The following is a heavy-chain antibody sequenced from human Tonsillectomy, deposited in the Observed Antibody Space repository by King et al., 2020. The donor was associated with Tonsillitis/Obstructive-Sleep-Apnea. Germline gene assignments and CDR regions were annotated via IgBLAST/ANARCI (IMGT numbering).Heavy chain of an antibody. D-gene: IGHD1-26*01. V-gene: IGHV3-13*04. Sequence: VQLVESGGGLVQPGGSLRLSCAASGFTFSSYEMHWVRQATGKGLEWVSAIGTAGDTYYPGSVKGRFTISRENAKNSLYLQMNSLRAGDTAVYYCARDSGGYSGTYYAFDIWGQGTMVIVSS. CDR1: GFTFSSYE. CDR3: ARDSGGYSGTYYAFDI. CDR2: IGTAGDT. J-gene: IGHJ3*02.